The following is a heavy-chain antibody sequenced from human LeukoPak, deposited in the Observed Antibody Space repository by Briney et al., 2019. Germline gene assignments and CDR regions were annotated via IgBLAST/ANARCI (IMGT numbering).Heavy chain of an antibody. Sequence: PSETLSLTCTASSGSISSTSYYWNWIRQPPGKGLEWIGEINHSGSTNYNPSLKSRVTISVDTSKNQFSLKLTSVTAADTAVYYCARVIGGGIPNWGQGTLVTVSS. CDR1: SGSISSTSYY. D-gene: IGHD3-16*01. CDR3: ARVIGGGIPN. V-gene: IGHV4-39*07. J-gene: IGHJ4*02. CDR2: INHSGST.